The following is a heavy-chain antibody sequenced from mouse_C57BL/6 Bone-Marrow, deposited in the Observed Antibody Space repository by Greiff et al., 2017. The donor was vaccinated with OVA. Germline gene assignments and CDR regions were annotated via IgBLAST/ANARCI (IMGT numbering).Heavy chain of an antibody. V-gene: IGHV14-3*01. CDR1: GFNIKNTY. CDR2: IDPANGNT. J-gene: IGHJ4*01. D-gene: IGHD1-1*01. Sequence: VQLQQSVAELVRPGASVKLSCTASGFNIKNTYMHWVKQRPEQGLEWIGRIDPANGNTKYAPKFQGKATITADTSSNTAYLQLSSLTSEDTAIYYWARSHYYGSSLYDAMDYWGQGTSVTVSS. CDR3: ARSHYYGSSLYDAMDY.